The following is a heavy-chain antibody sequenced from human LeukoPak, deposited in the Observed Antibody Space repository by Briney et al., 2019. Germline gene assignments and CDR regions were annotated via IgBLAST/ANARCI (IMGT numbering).Heavy chain of an antibody. Sequence: HAAGSLRLSCAASGFTVSSNYMSWVRQAPGKGLEWVSVIYSGGSTYYADSAKGRFTFPRDNSKNTLYLQKNSLRAEETAVNYCARDRFLPAAIPTNYYYYYGMDVWGKGTTVTVSS. J-gene: IGHJ6*04. CDR3: ARDRFLPAAIPTNYYYYYGMDV. D-gene: IGHD2-2*02. CDR1: GFTVSSNY. CDR2: IYSGGST. V-gene: IGHV3-53*01.